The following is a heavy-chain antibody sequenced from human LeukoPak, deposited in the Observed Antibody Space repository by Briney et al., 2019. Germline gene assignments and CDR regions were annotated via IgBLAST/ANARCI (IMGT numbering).Heavy chain of an antibody. CDR2: ISYDGSNK. CDR3: AKDPLADSSLTYYFDY. Sequence: GGSLRLSCAASGFTFSSYAMSWVRQAPGKGLEWVAVISYDGSNKYYADSVKGRFTISRDNSKNTLYLQMNSLRAEDTAVYYCAKDPLADSSLTYYFDYWGQGTLVTVSS. J-gene: IGHJ4*02. V-gene: IGHV3-30*18. D-gene: IGHD3-3*01. CDR1: GFTFSSYA.